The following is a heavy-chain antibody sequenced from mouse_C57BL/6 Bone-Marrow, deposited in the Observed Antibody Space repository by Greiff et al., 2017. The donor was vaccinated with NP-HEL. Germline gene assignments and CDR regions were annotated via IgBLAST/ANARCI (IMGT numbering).Heavy chain of an antibody. CDR3: ARDSYSYGSSWYFDV. Sequence: QVQLQQPGAELVRPGSSVKLSCKASGYTFTSYWMHWVKQRPIQGLEWIGNIDPSDSETHYNQKFKDKATLTVDKSSSTAYMQLSSLTSEDSAVYYCARDSYSYGSSWYFDVWGTGTTVTVSS. CDR2: IDPSDSET. D-gene: IGHD1-1*01. CDR1: GYTFTSYW. V-gene: IGHV1-52*01. J-gene: IGHJ1*03.